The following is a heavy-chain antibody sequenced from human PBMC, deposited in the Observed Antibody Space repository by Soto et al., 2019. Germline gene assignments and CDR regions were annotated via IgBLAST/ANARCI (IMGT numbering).Heavy chain of an antibody. Sequence: QVLLVQSGAEVKKPGASVKVSCKASGYKFTDYYIHWVRQAPGQGPEWMGWVNPKRGDAVYAQKFQGWVTMTRDTATTTAYLEVNSLKSYDTAIYYCARVPGIPGRYWYFDLWGRGTLVTVSS. J-gene: IGHJ2*01. CDR1: GYKFTDYY. CDR3: ARVPGIPGRYWYFDL. D-gene: IGHD1-20*01. CDR2: VNPKRGDA. V-gene: IGHV1-2*04.